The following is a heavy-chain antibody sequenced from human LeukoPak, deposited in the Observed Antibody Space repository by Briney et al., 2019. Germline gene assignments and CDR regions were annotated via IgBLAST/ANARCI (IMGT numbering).Heavy chain of an antibody. J-gene: IGHJ6*03. V-gene: IGHV3-21*01. D-gene: IGHD3-9*01. Sequence: GGSLRLSCAASGFTFSSYSMNWVRQAPGKVLEWVSSISSSSSYIYYADSVKGRFTISRDNAKNSLYLKMNSLRAEDTAVYYCARGGYFAWKRAMDVWGKGTTVTVSS. CDR3: ARGGYFAWKRAMDV. CDR2: ISSSSSYI. CDR1: GFTFSSYS.